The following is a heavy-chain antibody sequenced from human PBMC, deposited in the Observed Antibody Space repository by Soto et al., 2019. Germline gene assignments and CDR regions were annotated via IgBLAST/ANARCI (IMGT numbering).Heavy chain of an antibody. D-gene: IGHD3-10*01. J-gene: IGHJ6*02. CDR3: TTDPVTIRHYYYGMDV. V-gene: IGHV3-15*01. Sequence: GGSLSLSCAASGFTFSNTWMSWDRQPQGKGMEWVGRIKGKTDGGTTDYAAPVKGRFTTSRDDSKNTLYLQMISLKTEDTAVYYCTTDPVTIRHYYYGMDVWGQGTMVTVSS. CDR1: GFTFSNTW. CDR2: IKGKTDGGTT.